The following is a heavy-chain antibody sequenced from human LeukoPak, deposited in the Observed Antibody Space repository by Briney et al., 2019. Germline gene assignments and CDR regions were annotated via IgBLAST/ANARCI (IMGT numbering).Heavy chain of an antibody. Sequence: SETLSLTCAVYGGSFSGYYWSWIRQPPGKGLEWIGEINHSGSTNYNPSLKSRVTISVDTSKNQFSLKLSSVTAADTAVYYCARLPYNSYTAKVVARAFDIWGQGTMVTVSS. D-gene: IGHD2-15*01. J-gene: IGHJ3*02. CDR2: INHSGST. V-gene: IGHV4-34*01. CDR1: GGSFSGYY. CDR3: ARLPYNSYTAKVVARAFDI.